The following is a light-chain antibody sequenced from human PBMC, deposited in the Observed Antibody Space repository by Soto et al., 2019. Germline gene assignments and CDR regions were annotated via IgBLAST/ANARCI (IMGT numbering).Light chain of an antibody. V-gene: IGKV1-27*01. J-gene: IGKJ1*01. CDR3: QHYRSAQMT. CDR1: QGVANY. CDR2: GVS. Sequence: DIQMTQSPSSLSASVGDRVTITCRASQGVANYLGWYQQKPGKVPKALIYGVSTLQSGVPSRFSGSGSDSDFTLTISSLQPVDAATYYCQHYRSAQMTFGQGTEVEIK.